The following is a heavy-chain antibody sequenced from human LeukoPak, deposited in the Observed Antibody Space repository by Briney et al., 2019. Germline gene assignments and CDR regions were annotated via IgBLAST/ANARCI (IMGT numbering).Heavy chain of an antibody. CDR3: VRVGTDSIGSYPDY. CDR1: GFTFSSCG. D-gene: IGHD3-22*01. V-gene: IGHV3-33*01. J-gene: IGHJ4*02. CDR2: IWSDGSKK. Sequence: GGSLRLSCTASGFTFSSCGMHWVRQAPGQGLEWVAVIWSDGSKKYHADSVKGRFTISRDNTKDMLYLQMNSLRAEDTAIYYCVRVGTDSIGSYPDYWGQGTLVTVTS.